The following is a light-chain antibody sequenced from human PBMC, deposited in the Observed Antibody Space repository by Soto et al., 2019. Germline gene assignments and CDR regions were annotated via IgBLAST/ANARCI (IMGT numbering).Light chain of an antibody. CDR2: DIF. V-gene: IGKV3D-15*01. Sequence: EVVMTQSPATLSVTPGERATVSCMASQSVGSDLAWYQQKPGQAPMLVIYDIFTRATGVPTRISGSGSGTEFTLTIRCLQSEEFAVYYCQQYNSRPLTFGGGTKVYIK. CDR1: QSVGSD. CDR3: QQYNSRPLT. J-gene: IGKJ4*01.